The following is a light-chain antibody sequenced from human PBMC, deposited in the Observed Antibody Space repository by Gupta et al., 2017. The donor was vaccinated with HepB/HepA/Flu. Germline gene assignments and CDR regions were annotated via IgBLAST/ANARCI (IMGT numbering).Light chain of an antibody. CDR3: QQDVSSPVT. Sequence: EIVLTQSPGTLSLSPGERATLSCRASQSVSSSYLAWYQQRPGQAPRLLIYDASSRATGIPDRFSGSGSGTDFTLTISRLEPEDFAVYYCQQDVSSPVTFGQGTRMEI. J-gene: IGKJ5*01. CDR1: QSVSSSY. V-gene: IGKV3-20*01. CDR2: DAS.